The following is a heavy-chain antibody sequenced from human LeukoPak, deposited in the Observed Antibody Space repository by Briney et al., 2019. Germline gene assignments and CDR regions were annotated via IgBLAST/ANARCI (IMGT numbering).Heavy chain of an antibody. J-gene: IGHJ4*02. CDR3: ARENSGSYREFDY. V-gene: IGHV4-4*07. CDR2: IYTSGST. CDR1: GGSISSYY. D-gene: IGHD1-26*01. Sequence: SETLSLTCTVSGGSISSYYWSWIRQPVGKGLEWIGRIYTSGSTNYNASLKSRVSMSVDTSKNQFSLKLSSVTAADTAAFYCARENSGSYREFDYWGQGTLVTVSS.